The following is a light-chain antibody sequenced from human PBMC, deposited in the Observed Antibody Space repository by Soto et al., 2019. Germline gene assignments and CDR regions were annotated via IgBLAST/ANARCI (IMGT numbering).Light chain of an antibody. J-gene: IGKJ1*01. CDR1: QSISSW. Sequence: DIQMTQSPSTLSKSVGDRVTITCRASQSISSWLAWYQQKPGKAPKLLIYKASSLESGVPSRFSGSGSGTEFTLTISSLQPDDFATYYCQHYNSYPWTFGQGTKVEIK. CDR2: KAS. CDR3: QHYNSYPWT. V-gene: IGKV1-5*03.